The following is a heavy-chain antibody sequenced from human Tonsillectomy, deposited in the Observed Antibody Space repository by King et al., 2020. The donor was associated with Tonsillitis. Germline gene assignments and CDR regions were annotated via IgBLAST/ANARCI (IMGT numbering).Heavy chain of an antibody. J-gene: IGHJ4*02. D-gene: IGHD7-27*01. CDR2: ISFDGINK. CDR3: ARDGRELTGDYYFDY. V-gene: IGHV3-30-3*01. Sequence: VQLVESGGGVVQPGRSLRLSCAASGFTFSTYTMHWVRQAPGKGLEWVAVISFDGINKYYADSVQGRFTISRDKSKNTLCLQMNSLRAEDTAVYYCARDGRELTGDYYFDYWGQGTLVTVSS. CDR1: GFTFSTYT.